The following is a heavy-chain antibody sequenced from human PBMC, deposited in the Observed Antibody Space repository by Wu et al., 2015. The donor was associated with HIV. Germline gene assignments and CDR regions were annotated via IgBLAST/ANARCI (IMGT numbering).Heavy chain of an antibody. CDR2: INPSGGST. D-gene: IGHD6-19*01. V-gene: IGHV1-46*01. CDR3: VRDQQWPTKYYHYYGMDV. Sequence: QVQLVQSGAEVKKSGASVKVSCKASGYTFTTYYIHWVRQAPGQGLEWMGIINPSGGSTSYAQKFQGRVAMTGDTSTGTVYMELSSLRSEDTAVYYCVRDQQWPTKYYHYYGMDVWGQGTTVTVSS. J-gene: IGHJ6*02. CDR1: GYTFTTYY.